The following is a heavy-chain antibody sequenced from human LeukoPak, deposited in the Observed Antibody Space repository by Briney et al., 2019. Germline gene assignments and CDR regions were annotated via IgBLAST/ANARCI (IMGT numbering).Heavy chain of an antibody. Sequence: GGSLRLSCAASGFTFSSYWMHWVRQAPGKGLVWVSRINSDGCSITYADSVKGRFTISRDNAKNTLYLQMNSLRVEDTAVYYCAREGRVSGYDFDCWGQGTLVTVSS. CDR2: INSDGCSI. CDR3: AREGRVSGYDFDC. CDR1: GFTFSSYW. D-gene: IGHD5-12*01. V-gene: IGHV3-74*03. J-gene: IGHJ4*02.